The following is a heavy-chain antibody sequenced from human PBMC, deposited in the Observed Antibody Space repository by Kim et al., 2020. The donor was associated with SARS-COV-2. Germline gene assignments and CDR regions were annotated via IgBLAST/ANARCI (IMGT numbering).Heavy chain of an antibody. J-gene: IGHJ4*02. D-gene: IGHD2-2*01. Sequence: LKAPVTISVDTSKNQFSRKLSSVTAADTAVYYCARLYCSSTSCYPYFDYWGQGTLVTVSS. V-gene: IGHV4-61*07. CDR3: ARLYCSSTSCYPYFDY.